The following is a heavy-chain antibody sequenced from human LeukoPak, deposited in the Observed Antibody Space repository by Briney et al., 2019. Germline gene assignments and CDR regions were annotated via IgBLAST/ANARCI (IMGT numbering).Heavy chain of an antibody. CDR2: ISWNSGSI. D-gene: IGHD2/OR15-2a*01. CDR1: GFTFDDYA. J-gene: IGHJ4*02. V-gene: IGHV3-9*01. Sequence: GGSQRLSCAASGFTFDDYAMHWVRQAPGKGLEWVSGISWNSGSIGYADSVKGRFTISRDNAKNSLYLQMNSLRAEDTALYYCAKDTPPTVIWGQGTLVTVSS. CDR3: AKDTPPTVI.